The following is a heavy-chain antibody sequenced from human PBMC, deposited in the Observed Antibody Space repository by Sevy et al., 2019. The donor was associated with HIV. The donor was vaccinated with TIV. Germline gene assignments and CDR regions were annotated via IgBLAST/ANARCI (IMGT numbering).Heavy chain of an antibody. CDR2: ISDDGRSP. CDR3: ARDSVTVSGIVLYALDI. J-gene: IGHJ3*02. D-gene: IGHD3-3*01. Sequence: GGSLRLSCGASGFTIGRYWMHWVRQVPGKGLEWVSRISDDGRSPTYADSVRGRLTISRDNAKNTLYLQMNGLRADDTAVYYCARDSVTVSGIVLYALDIWGQGTMVTVSS. CDR1: GFTIGRYW. V-gene: IGHV3-74*01.